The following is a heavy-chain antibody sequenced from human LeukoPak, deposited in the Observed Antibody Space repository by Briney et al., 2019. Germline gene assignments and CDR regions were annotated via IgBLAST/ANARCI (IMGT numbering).Heavy chain of an antibody. CDR1: GGSISSYY. CDR2: IYTSGST. Sequence: SETLSLTCTVSGGSISSYYWSWIRQPAGKGLEWIGRIYTSGSTNYNPSLKSRVTMSLDTSKNQFSLKLSSVTAADTAVYYCARTVRRDFWSGSWYFDLCGRGTLVIVSS. CDR3: ARTVRRDFWSGSWYFDL. D-gene: IGHD3-3*01. J-gene: IGHJ2*01. V-gene: IGHV4-4*07.